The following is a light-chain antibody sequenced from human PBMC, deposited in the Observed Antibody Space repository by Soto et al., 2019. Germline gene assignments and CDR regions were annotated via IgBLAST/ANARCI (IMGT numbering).Light chain of an antibody. Sequence: EIVLTQSPATLSLSPGERATLSCRASQSVRSYLAWYQQKPGQAPRLLIYDASNRATGIPVRFSGSGSGTDFTLTISSLEPGDFAVYYCQHRSDWPLTFGAGTNVEIK. CDR2: DAS. CDR3: QHRSDWPLT. CDR1: QSVRSY. V-gene: IGKV3-11*01. J-gene: IGKJ4*01.